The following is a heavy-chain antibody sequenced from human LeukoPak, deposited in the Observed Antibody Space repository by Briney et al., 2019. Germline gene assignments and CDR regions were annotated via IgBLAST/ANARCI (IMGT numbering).Heavy chain of an antibody. CDR3: ARLAAPNDAFDI. CDR2: ISSSSSYI. J-gene: IGHJ3*02. D-gene: IGHD6-6*01. CDR1: GFTFSNYS. Sequence: GGSLRLSCAASGFTFSNYSMNWVRQAPGKGLEWVSSISSSSSYIYYADSVKGRFTISRDNAKNSLYLQMNSLRAEDTAVYYCARLAAPNDAFDIWGQGTMVTVSS. V-gene: IGHV3-21*01.